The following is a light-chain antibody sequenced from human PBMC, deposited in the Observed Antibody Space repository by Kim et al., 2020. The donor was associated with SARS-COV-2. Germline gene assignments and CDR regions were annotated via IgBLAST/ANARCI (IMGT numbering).Light chain of an antibody. V-gene: IGKV1-5*01. CDR2: DAS. CDR1: QNVGNW. J-gene: IGKJ1*01. CDR3: QQYGTYWT. Sequence: SASVGDRVIITCRASQNVGNWVAWYPQKPGKAPNRLLYDASSVESGVPSRFSGSGSGTEFTLTISSLQADDFATYYCQQYGTYWTFGQGTKVDIK.